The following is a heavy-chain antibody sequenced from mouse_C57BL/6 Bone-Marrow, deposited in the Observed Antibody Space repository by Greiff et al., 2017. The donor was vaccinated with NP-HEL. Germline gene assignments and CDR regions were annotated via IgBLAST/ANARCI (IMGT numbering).Heavy chain of an antibody. CDR3: AREGDYLYAMDY. D-gene: IGHD2-4*01. Sequence: QVQLQQPGAELVMPGASVKLSCKASGYTFTSYWMHWVKQRPGQGLEWIGEIDPSDSYPNYNQKFKGKSTLTVDKSSSTAYMQLSSLTSEDSAVYYCAREGDYLYAMDYWGQGTSVTVSS. J-gene: IGHJ4*01. CDR2: IDPSDSYP. CDR1: GYTFTSYW. V-gene: IGHV1-69*01.